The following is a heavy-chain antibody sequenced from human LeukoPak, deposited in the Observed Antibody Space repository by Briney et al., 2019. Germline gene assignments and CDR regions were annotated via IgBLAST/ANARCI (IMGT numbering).Heavy chain of an antibody. CDR3: ARGGDYDSSGYGYAFDI. CDR1: GGSFSGYY. V-gene: IGHV4-34*01. J-gene: IGHJ3*02. Sequence: PSETLSLTCAVYGGSFSGYYWSWIRQPPGKGLEWIGEINHSGSTNYNPSLKSRVTISVDTSKNQFSLKLSSVTAADTAVYYCARGGDYDSSGYGYAFDIWGQGTMVTVSS. CDR2: INHSGST. D-gene: IGHD3-22*01.